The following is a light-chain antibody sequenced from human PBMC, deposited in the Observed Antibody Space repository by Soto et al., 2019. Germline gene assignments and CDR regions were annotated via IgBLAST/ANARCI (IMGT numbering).Light chain of an antibody. CDR2: LGS. V-gene: IGKV2-28*01. CDR1: QSLLHSNGYNY. Sequence: DIVMTQSPLSLPVTPGEPASISCRSSQSLLHSNGYNYLDWYLQKPGQSPQLLIYLGSNRASGVPDRFSGSGSATDFTLKISRLEAEDVGVYYCMQALQTPLTFGGGTKVEIK. CDR3: MQALQTPLT. J-gene: IGKJ4*01.